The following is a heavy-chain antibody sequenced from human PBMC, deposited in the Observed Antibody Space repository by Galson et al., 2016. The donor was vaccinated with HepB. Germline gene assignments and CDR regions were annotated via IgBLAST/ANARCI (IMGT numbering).Heavy chain of an antibody. J-gene: IGHJ4*02. D-gene: IGHD3/OR15-3a*01. Sequence: SLRLSCAASGFTFTSYGLHWVRQAPGTGLEWVAVIWYDGTNRNYADSVKGRFTISRENAKNSFYLQMDSLRAGDTAVYYCARGSPYWTGYYFFDSWGQGALVTVSS. CDR1: GFTFTSYG. CDR3: ARGSPYWTGYYFFDS. CDR2: IWYDGTNR. V-gene: IGHV3-33*01.